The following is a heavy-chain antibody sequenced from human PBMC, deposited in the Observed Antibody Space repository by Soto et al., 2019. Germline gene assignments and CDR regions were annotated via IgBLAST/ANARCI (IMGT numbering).Heavy chain of an antibody. CDR3: ARGEKEVWSNYYYSGMDV. CDR1: GYSFTGYY. J-gene: IGHJ6*02. V-gene: IGHV1-2*02. Sequence: WASVKVSCKASGYSFTGYYFHWVRQAPGQGLEWMGWINPNSGGTYYAQKFQDRVTMTRDTSMSTAYMELRWLTSDDTALYYCARGEKEVWSNYYYSGMDVWGQGTTVTVSS. CDR2: INPNSGGT. D-gene: IGHD3-16*01.